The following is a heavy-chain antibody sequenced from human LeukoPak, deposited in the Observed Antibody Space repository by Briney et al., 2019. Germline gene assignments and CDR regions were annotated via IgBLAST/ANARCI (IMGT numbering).Heavy chain of an antibody. D-gene: IGHD2-15*01. J-gene: IGHJ5*02. Sequence: GGSLRLSCAASGFTFSSYWMSWVRQAPGKGLEWVANIKQDGSEKYYVGSVKGRFTISRDNAKNSLYLQMNSLRAEDTAVYYCARGGLYCSGGSCLNWFDPWGQGTLVTVSS. CDR2: IKQDGSEK. V-gene: IGHV3-7*03. CDR3: ARGGLYCSGGSCLNWFDP. CDR1: GFTFSSYW.